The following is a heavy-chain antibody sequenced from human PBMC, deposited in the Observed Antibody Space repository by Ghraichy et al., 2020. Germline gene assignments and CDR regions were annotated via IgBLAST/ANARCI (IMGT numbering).Heavy chain of an antibody. V-gene: IGHV4-34*01. CDR1: GGSFSGYY. D-gene: IGHD5-12*01. CDR2: INHSGST. CDR3: ARGFDSGYDYSGVLNDY. J-gene: IGHJ4*02. Sequence: SETLSLTCAVYGGSFSGYYWSWIRQPPGKGLEWIGEINHSGSTNYNPSLKSRVTISVDTSKNQFSLKLSSVTAADTAVYYCARGFDSGYDYSGVLNDYWGQGTLVTVSS.